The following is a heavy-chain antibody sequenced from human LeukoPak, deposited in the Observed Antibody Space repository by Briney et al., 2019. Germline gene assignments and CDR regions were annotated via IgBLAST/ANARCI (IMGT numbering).Heavy chain of an antibody. J-gene: IGHJ1*01. CDR3: ARDKAVTTEVTQHFQH. D-gene: IGHD4-23*01. CDR1: GYTFTSYG. CDR2: ISAYNGYT. V-gene: IGHV1-18*01. Sequence: ASVNVPCKASGYTFTSYGISWVRQAPGQGLEWMGWISAYNGYTDYAQKFQFRVTMTTDTSTSTAYMELRSLRSDDTAVYYCARDKAVTTEVTQHFQHWGQGTLVTVSS.